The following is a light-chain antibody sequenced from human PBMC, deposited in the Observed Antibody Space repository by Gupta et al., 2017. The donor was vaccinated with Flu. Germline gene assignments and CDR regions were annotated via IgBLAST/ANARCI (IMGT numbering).Light chain of an antibody. CDR2: EDN. J-gene: IGLJ1*01. CDR1: KLGDKY. CDR3: LAWDSNTLFV. V-gene: IGLV3-1*01. Sequence: YELTQPPSVSVSPGQTASITCPGNKLGDKYASWYQQKPGQSPVLVIYEDNKRPSGIPDRFFGSNSGNTATLTISGTQAVDEADYYCLAWDSNTLFVFGTGTKVTVL.